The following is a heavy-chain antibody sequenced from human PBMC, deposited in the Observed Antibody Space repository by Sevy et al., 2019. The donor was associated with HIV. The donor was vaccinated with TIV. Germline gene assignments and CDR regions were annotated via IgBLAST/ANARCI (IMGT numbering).Heavy chain of an antibody. V-gene: IGHV3-23*01. Sequence: GGSLRLSCAASGFTFGNYAMSWVRQAPGKGLEWVSGMSGRGGSTDYADSVKGRFTISRDNSKNTLYLQMNSLRAEHTAIYYCAKDVPDQSWYDDFWSGSPCFDYWGRGTLVTVSS. CDR1: GFTFGNYA. CDR3: AKDVPDQSWYDDFWSGSPCFDY. CDR2: MSGRGGST. D-gene: IGHD3-3*01. J-gene: IGHJ4*02.